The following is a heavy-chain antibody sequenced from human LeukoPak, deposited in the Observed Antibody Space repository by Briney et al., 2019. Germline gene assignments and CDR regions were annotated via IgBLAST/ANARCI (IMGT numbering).Heavy chain of an antibody. D-gene: IGHD6-6*01. CDR3: ARKYGSSSNYYYYMDV. Sequence: GGSLRLSCAASGFTFSSYWMSWVRQAPGKGLEWVANIKQDGSEKYYVDSVKGRFTISRDNAKNSLYLQMNSLRAEDTAVYYCARKYGSSSNYYYYMDVWGKGTTVTVSS. CDR1: GFTFSSYW. V-gene: IGHV3-7*01. J-gene: IGHJ6*03. CDR2: IKQDGSEK.